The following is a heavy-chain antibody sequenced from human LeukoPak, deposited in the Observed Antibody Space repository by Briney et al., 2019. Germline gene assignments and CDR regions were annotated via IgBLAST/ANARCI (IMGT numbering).Heavy chain of an antibody. Sequence: GGSLRLSCAASGFTFSSYAMSWVRQAPGKGLEWVSAISGSGGSTYYADSVKGRFTISRDNSKNTLYLQMNSLRAEDTAVYYCARVKVDRDAFDIWGQGTMVTVSS. CDR3: ARVKVDRDAFDI. CDR2: ISGSGGST. D-gene: IGHD2-15*01. CDR1: GFTFSSYA. J-gene: IGHJ3*02. V-gene: IGHV3-23*01.